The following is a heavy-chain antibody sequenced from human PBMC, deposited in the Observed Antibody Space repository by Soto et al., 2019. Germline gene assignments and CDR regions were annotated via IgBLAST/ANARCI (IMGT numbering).Heavy chain of an antibody. Sequence: QVQLVQSGAEVKKPGASVKVSCKASGSTFTSYGISWVRQAPGQGLEWMGCISAYNGNTNYAQKLQGRVTMTTDTSTSTGYMELRSLRSDDTSVYYCARRDVNLDFDYWCQGTLVTVSS. CDR3: ARRDVNLDFDY. J-gene: IGHJ4*02. CDR1: GSTFTSYG. V-gene: IGHV1-18*01. CDR2: ISAYNGNT.